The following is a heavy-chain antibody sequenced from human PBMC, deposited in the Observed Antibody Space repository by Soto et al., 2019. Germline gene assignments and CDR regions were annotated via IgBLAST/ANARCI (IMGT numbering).Heavy chain of an antibody. Sequence: QVQLVQSGAEVKKPGSSVKVSCKASGGTFSSYAISWVRQAPGQGLEWMGGIIPIFGTANYAQKFQGRVTITADESTSTAYMELGSLRSEDTAVYYCARGRYDSSGLFHEYFQHWGQGTLVTVSS. V-gene: IGHV1-69*01. D-gene: IGHD3-22*01. J-gene: IGHJ1*01. CDR3: ARGRYDSSGLFHEYFQH. CDR2: IIPIFGTA. CDR1: GGTFSSYA.